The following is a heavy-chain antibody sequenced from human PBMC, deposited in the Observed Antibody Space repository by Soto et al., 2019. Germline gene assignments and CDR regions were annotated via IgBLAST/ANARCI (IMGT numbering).Heavy chain of an antibody. V-gene: IGHV2-26*01. CDR3: ARITISLVNCSGGSCPVLVDY. Sequence: QVTLTESGPVLVKPTETLTLTCSVSGFSLRNGSMGVSWIRQHPGKALEWLTHIFSNDEKSYSTSLKSRLTISKDTCKSQVVLTMTIMDPVDTATYYSARITISLVNCSGGSCPVLVDYWGQGTMVTVSS. CDR1: GFSLRNGSMG. CDR2: IFSNDEK. D-gene: IGHD2-15*01. J-gene: IGHJ4*02.